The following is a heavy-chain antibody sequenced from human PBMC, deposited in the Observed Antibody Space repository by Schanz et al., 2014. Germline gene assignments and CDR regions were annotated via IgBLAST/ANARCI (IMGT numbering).Heavy chain of an antibody. V-gene: IGHV3-21*01. Sequence: QLVGSGGGLIQPGGSLRLSCAASGFTLSNSDMHWVRQGTGKGLEWVSSISSSGSYIHYADSVKGRFTISRDNAKNTLYLQMNSLRAEDTAVYYCARDSRPNYDFLTAYYSIDYWGQGTLVTVSS. D-gene: IGHD3-9*01. CDR2: ISSSGSYI. CDR3: ARDSRPNYDFLTAYYSIDY. CDR1: GFTLSNSD. J-gene: IGHJ4*02.